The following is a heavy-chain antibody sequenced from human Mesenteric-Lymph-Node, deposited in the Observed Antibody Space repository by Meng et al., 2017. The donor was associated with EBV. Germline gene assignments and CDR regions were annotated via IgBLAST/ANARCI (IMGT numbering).Heavy chain of an antibody. D-gene: IGHD5-12*01. CDR3: ARALYSGYDYFD. CDR1: GDSFSGGGYY. V-gene: IGHV4-30-4*01. Sequence: QGHLQRSGPGLVKPSQTLSLTCGVSGDSFSGGGYYWSWIRQPPGKGLEWIGYISYSGNTYYNTSLKSRLTISLDTSKNQFSLKLKSVTAADTAVYYCARALYSGYDYFDWGQGTLVTVFS. J-gene: IGHJ1*01. CDR2: ISYSGNT.